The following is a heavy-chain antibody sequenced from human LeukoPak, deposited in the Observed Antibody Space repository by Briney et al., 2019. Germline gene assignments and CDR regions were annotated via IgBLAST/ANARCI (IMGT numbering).Heavy chain of an antibody. J-gene: IGHJ4*02. CDR1: GFSVSRNY. D-gene: IGHD1-14*01. CDR3: TSPESFDY. CDR2: ISSSGGTI. V-gene: IGHV3-48*03. Sequence: PGGSLRLSCAASGFSVSRNYLNWVRQAPGKGLEWLSYISSSGGTIYYADSVKGRFTISRDNAKNSLYLQMNNLRAEDTAIYYCTSPESFDYWGQGTLVTLSS.